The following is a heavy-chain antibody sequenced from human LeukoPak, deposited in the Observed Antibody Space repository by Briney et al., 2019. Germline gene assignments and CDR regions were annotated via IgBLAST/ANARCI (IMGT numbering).Heavy chain of an antibody. Sequence: SETLSLTCNVSGASISGYYWSWIRQPPGKGLEWIGYIYYSGRTTYNPSLKTRVTISGDTSKNHSSLKLTSVTAADTAVYYCARAAQHYYYGMDVWGHGTTVTASS. CDR1: GASISGYY. V-gene: IGHV4-59*01. CDR2: IYYSGRT. J-gene: IGHJ6*02. CDR3: ARAAQHYYYGMDV.